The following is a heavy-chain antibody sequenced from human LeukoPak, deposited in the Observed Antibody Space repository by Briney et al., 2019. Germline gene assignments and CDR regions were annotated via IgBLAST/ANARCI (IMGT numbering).Heavy chain of an antibody. Sequence: GGSLRLSCAASGFTFGSYSMNWVRQAPGKGLEWISYISSTSSTIYYGDSVKGRFTISRDNAKNSLYLQMNSLRAEDTAVYYCAREMTGYSSSAIDYWGQGTLVTVSS. CDR3: AREMTGYSSSAIDY. CDR2: ISSTSSTI. V-gene: IGHV3-48*01. D-gene: IGHD6-13*01. J-gene: IGHJ4*02. CDR1: GFTFGSYS.